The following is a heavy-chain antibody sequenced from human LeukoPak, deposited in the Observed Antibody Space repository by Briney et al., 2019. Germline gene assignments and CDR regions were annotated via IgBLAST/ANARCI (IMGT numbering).Heavy chain of an antibody. CDR2: INHSGST. J-gene: IGHJ6*02. D-gene: IGHD3-3*01. V-gene: IGHV4-34*01. CDR3: ACFWSDCYYYYGMDV. Sequence: SETLSLTCAVYGGSFSGYYWSWIRQPPGKGLEWIGEINHSGSTNYNPSLKSRVTISVDTSKNQFSLKLSSVTAADTAVYYCACFWSDCYYYYGMDVWGQGTTVTVSS. CDR1: GGSFSGYY.